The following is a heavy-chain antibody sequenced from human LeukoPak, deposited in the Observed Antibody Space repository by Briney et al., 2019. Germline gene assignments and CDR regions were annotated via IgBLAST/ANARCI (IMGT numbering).Heavy chain of an antibody. V-gene: IGHV1-69*05. Sequence: SVKVSCKASGGTFSSYAISWVRQAPGQGLEWMGGIIPIFGTANYAQKFQGRVTITTDESTSTAYMELSSLRSEDTAAYYCARDTAAGTAGFDYWGQGTLVTVSS. D-gene: IGHD6-13*01. J-gene: IGHJ4*02. CDR3: ARDTAAGTAGFDY. CDR1: GGTFSSYA. CDR2: IIPIFGTA.